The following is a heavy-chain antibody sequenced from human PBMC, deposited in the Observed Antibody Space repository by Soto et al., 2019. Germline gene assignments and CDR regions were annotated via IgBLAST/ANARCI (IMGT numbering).Heavy chain of an antibody. CDR2: IWYDGSNK. CDR1: GFTFSSYG. CDR3: ARDIGSASGMDV. Sequence: VGSLRLSCAASGFTFSSYGMHWVRQAPGKGLEWVAVIWYDGSNKYYADSVKGRFTISRDNSKNTLYLQMNSLRAEDTAVYYCARDIGSASGMDVWGQGTTVTVSS. V-gene: IGHV3-33*01. D-gene: IGHD2-15*01. J-gene: IGHJ6*02.